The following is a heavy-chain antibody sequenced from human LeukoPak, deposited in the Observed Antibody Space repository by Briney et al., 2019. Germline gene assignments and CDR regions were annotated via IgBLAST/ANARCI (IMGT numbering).Heavy chain of an antibody. CDR2: IYTSGSI. CDR1: GGSISSYY. J-gene: IGHJ4*02. D-gene: IGHD2-2*01. Sequence: SETLSLTCTVSGGSISSYYWSWIRQPAGKGLEWIGRIYTSGSINYIPSLKSRVTMSVDTSKNQFSLKLSSVTAADTAVYYCARVLPAAREFDYWGQGTLVTVSS. CDR3: ARVLPAAREFDY. V-gene: IGHV4-4*07.